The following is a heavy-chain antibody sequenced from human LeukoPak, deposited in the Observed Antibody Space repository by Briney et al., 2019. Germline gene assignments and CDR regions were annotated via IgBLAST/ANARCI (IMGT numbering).Heavy chain of an antibody. CDR2: IKQDGSEK. CDR1: GFTFSSYW. Sequence: PGGSLRLSCAASGFTFSSYWMSWVRQAPGKGLEWVANIKQDGSEKYYVDSVKGRFTISRDNAKNSLYLQMNSLRAEDTAVYYCAREIVGATERAFDIWGQGAMVTVSS. D-gene: IGHD1-26*01. V-gene: IGHV3-7*01. J-gene: IGHJ3*02. CDR3: AREIVGATERAFDI.